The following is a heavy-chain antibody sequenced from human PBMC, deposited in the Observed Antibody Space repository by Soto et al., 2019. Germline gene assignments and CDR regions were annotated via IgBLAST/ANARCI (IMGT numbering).Heavy chain of an antibody. J-gene: IGHJ3*01. Sequence: EVQLLESGGGLVQPGGSLRLSCAASGFTFSRYAMSWVRQAPRKGLERVSAISGSGADSYDAESVKGRFIISRDNSSSILSLQMNGLRAEDTAIYYCARSTSVLATTVGAFDVWGQGTVVSVSS. CDR3: ARSTSVLATTVGAFDV. CDR2: ISGSGADS. CDR1: GFTFSRYA. V-gene: IGHV3-23*01. D-gene: IGHD5-12*01.